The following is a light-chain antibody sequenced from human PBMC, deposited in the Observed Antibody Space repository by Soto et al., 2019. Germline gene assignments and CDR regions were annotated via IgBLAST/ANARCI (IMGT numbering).Light chain of an antibody. V-gene: IGKV1-9*01. Sequence: IQLTQSPSSLSASVVDRVTITFRASPALASFLAWYQHKPGTAPKPLIYGASTLQSGVPSRFSGSRSGTDYTLTIASLQPEDFATYYCQQLNGSPWTFGQGTKVDIK. CDR3: QQLNGSPWT. J-gene: IGKJ1*01. CDR2: GAS. CDR1: PALASF.